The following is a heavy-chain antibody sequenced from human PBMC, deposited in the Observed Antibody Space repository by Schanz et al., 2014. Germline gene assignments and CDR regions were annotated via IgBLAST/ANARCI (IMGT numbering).Heavy chain of an antibody. J-gene: IGHJ3*01. CDR2: ILYDGSKT. D-gene: IGHD5-18*01. V-gene: IGHV3-30*04. Sequence: VQLVESGGGLVQPGGPLRLSCAASGFTFSSYAIHWVRQAPGKGLEWVAVILYDGSKTYYADSVKGRFTISRDNSKNTLSLQMNSLRAEDTAVYYCAREEGYGYGPGAFDVWGQGTMVTVSS. CDR1: GFTFSSYA. CDR3: AREEGYGYGPGAFDV.